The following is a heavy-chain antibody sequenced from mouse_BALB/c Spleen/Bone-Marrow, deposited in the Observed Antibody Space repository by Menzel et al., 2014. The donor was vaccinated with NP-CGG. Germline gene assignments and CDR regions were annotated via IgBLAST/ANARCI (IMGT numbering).Heavy chain of an antibody. D-gene: IGHD2-14*01. CDR1: GFSLTNYG. CDR2: IWAGGST. Sequence: QVQLKESGPGLVAPSQSLSITCTVSGFSLTNYGVHWVRQPPGKGLEWLGVIWAGGSTNYNSALMYRLTISKDNAKSQVFLRMSSLQTDDTAMYYCASYYRYDGAYWGQGTLVTVSA. V-gene: IGHV2-9*02. CDR3: ASYYRYDGAY. J-gene: IGHJ3*01.